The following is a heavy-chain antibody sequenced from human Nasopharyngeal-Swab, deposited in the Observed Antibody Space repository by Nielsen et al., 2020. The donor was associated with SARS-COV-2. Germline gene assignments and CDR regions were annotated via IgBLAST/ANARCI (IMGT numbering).Heavy chain of an antibody. V-gene: IGHV4-4*07. CDR2: IYTSGST. J-gene: IGHJ3*02. D-gene: IGHD1-26*01. Sequence: SETLSLTCTVSGGSISSYYWGWIRQPARKGLEWIGRIYTSGSTNYNHSLKSRVTMSADTSKNQFSLKLSSVTAADTAVYDCAMGLDALDIWGQGTMVTVSS. CDR1: GGSISSYY. CDR3: AMGLDALDI.